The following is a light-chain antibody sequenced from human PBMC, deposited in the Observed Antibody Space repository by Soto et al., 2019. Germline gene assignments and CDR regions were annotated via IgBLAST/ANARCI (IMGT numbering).Light chain of an antibody. CDR3: QQYNNWPWT. Sequence: EVVLTQSPATRSLSPGEASTLSCGFSQSISSSYLSWYQQRPGQAPRLLIYGASTRATGIPARFSGSGSGTDFTLTISSLQSEDFAVYYCQQYNNWPWTFGQGTKVDIK. J-gene: IGKJ1*01. CDR1: QSISSSY. CDR2: GAS. V-gene: IGKV3D-7*01.